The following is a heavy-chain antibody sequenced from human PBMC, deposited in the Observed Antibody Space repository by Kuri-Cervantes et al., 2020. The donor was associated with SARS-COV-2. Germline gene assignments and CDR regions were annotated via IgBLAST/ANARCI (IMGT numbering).Heavy chain of an antibody. CDR3: ARDPDDITGTADAFDI. CDR1: GFTFSSYA. CDR2: ISYDGSNK. Sequence: GGSLRLSCAASGFTFSSYAMHWVRQAPGKGLEWVALISYDGSNKYYADSVKGRFAISRDNSKNTLSLEMNSLRAEDTAVYYCARDPDDITGTADAFDIWGQGTMVTVSS. V-gene: IGHV3-30*03. J-gene: IGHJ3*02. D-gene: IGHD1-7*01.